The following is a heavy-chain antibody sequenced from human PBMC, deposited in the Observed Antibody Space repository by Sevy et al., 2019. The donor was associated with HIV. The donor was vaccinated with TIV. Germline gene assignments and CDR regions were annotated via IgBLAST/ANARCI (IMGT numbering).Heavy chain of an antibody. CDR2: IIPIFGTA. CDR1: GGTFSSYA. V-gene: IGHV1-69*06. J-gene: IGHJ4*02. CDR3: ASGHSSGWYYFDY. Sequence: ASVKVSCKASGGTFSSYAISWVRRAPGQGLEWMGGIIPIFGTANYAQKFQGRVTITADKSTSTAYMELSSLRSEDTAVYYCASGHSSGWYYFDYWGQGTLVTISS. D-gene: IGHD6-19*01.